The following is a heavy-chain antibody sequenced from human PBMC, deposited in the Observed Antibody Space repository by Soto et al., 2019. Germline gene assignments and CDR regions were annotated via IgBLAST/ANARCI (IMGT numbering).Heavy chain of an antibody. CDR2: LNDGGGT. Sequence: LSLTCAVYGGSFSGYYWSWIRQPPGKGLEWIGELNDGGGTNYNASLKSRVSISVDTSKNQFSLKLSFVTAADTAVYYCARGRGGVQHWGQGTLVTVSS. J-gene: IGHJ1*01. CDR3: ARGRGGVQH. CDR1: GGSFSGYY. V-gene: IGHV4-34*01. D-gene: IGHD3-10*01.